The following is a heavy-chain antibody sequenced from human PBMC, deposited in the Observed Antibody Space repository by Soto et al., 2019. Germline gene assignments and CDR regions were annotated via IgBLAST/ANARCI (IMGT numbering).Heavy chain of an antibody. V-gene: IGHV1-18*04. J-gene: IGHJ5*02. Sequence: AVKVSCKASGYTFTSYGISWVRQAPGQGLEWMGWISAYNGNTNYAQKLQGRVTMTTDTSTSTAYMELRSLRSDDTAVYYCARDRWLLWFGEVYHSSGWFDPWGQGTLVTVSS. D-gene: IGHD3-10*01. CDR1: GYTFTSYG. CDR3: ARDRWLLWFGEVYHSSGWFDP. CDR2: ISAYNGNT.